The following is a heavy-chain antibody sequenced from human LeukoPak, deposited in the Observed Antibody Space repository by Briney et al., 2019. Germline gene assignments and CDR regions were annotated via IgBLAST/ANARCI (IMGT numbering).Heavy chain of an antibody. CDR1: GLAFSSYG. CDR2: IRYDETKK. J-gene: IGHJ3*02. V-gene: IGHV3-30*02. CDR3: AKGDSSSWSAFEI. D-gene: IGHD6-13*01. Sequence: GGSLRLSCAASGLAFSSYGMHWVRQAPGKGLEWVAFIRYDETKKYYADSVKGRFTISRDNSKNTLYLQMNRLRAEDTVVFYCAKGDSSSWSAFEIWGQGTMVTVSS.